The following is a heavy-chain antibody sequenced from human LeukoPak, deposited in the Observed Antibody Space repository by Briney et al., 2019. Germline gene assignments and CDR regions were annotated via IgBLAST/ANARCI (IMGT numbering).Heavy chain of an antibody. CDR1: GGSISNFY. CDR2: IYTSGST. V-gene: IGHV4-4*07. CDR3: ARDGNGSRAFDF. Sequence: SETLSLTCTVSGGSISNFYRSWIRQPAGKGLEWIGRIYTSGSTNYNPSLKSRVTISVDKSKNQFSLNLTSVTAADTAVYYCARDGNGSRAFDFWGQGTLVTVSS. D-gene: IGHD2-15*01. J-gene: IGHJ4*02.